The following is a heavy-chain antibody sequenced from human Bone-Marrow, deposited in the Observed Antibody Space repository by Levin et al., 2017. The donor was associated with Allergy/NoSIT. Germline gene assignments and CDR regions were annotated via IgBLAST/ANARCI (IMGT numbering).Heavy chain of an antibody. J-gene: IGHJ4*02. Sequence: SCAASGFTFSTYAMNWVRQTPGKGLEWVSAISGGGGTTYHADSVKGRFTISRDNSKNTVYLQMNSLRVEDTAVYYCAKGSTVSTGVWVYWGQGTLVTVSS. D-gene: IGHD4-17*01. CDR2: ISGGGGTT. V-gene: IGHV3-23*01. CDR3: AKGSTVSTGVWVY. CDR1: GFTFSTYA.